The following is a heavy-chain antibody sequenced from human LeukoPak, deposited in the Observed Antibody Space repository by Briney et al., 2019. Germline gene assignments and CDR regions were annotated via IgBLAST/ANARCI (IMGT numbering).Heavy chain of an antibody. V-gene: IGHV1-2*02. J-gene: IGHJ4*02. D-gene: IGHD2-21*02. Sequence: ASVKVSCKASGYTLTGYYMHCVRQAPGQGLEWMGWINSNSGGTNYAQKFQGRVTMTTDTSISTAYMELSRLSSDDTAVYYCARTSYCGGDGYSRLHFDYWGQGTLVTVSS. CDR3: ARTSYCGGDGYSRLHFDY. CDR1: GYTLTGYY. CDR2: INSNSGGT.